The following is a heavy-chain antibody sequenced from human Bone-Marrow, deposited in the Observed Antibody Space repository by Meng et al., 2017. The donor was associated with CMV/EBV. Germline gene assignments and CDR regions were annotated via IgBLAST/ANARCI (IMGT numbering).Heavy chain of an antibody. V-gene: IGHV1-46*01. Sequence: ASVKVSCKASGYTFTSYYMHWVRQAPGQGLEWMGIINPSGGSTSYAQKFQGRVTMTRDTSTSTVYMELSSLRSEDTAVYYCAILQPGEGYYGSGSYGLSNVDYWGQGTLVTVYS. CDR2: INPSGGST. D-gene: IGHD3-10*01. CDR3: AILQPGEGYYGSGSYGLSNVDY. J-gene: IGHJ4*02. CDR1: GYTFTSYY.